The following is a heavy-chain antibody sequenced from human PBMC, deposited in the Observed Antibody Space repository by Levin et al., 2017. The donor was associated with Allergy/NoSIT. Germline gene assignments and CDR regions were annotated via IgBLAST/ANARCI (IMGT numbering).Heavy chain of an antibody. CDR2: ISGSGGST. Sequence: PGESLKISCAASGFTFSSYAMSWVRQAPGKGLEWVSAISGSGGSTYYADSVKGRFTISRDNSKNTLYLQMNSLRAEDTAVYYCAKVRGWDNYGMDVWGQGTTVTVSS. D-gene: IGHD1-26*01. CDR3: AKVRGWDNYGMDV. V-gene: IGHV3-23*01. J-gene: IGHJ6*02. CDR1: GFTFSSYA.